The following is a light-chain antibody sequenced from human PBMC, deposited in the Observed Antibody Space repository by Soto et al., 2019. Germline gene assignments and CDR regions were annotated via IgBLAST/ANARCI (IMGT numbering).Light chain of an antibody. CDR2: GAS. CDR3: QQYGSSPPT. Sequence: EIVLTQSPATLSLSPGERATLSCRASQSVTSSYLAWYQQKPGQAPRLLIYGASSRATGIPDRFSGSGSGTDFTLTSSRLEPEDFAVYYCQQYGSSPPTFGQGTKVEIK. J-gene: IGKJ1*01. CDR1: QSVTSSY. V-gene: IGKV3-20*01.